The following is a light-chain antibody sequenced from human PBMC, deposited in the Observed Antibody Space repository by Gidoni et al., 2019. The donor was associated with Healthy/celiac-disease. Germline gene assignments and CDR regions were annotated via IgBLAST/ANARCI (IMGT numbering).Light chain of an antibody. CDR2: DAS. V-gene: IGKV1-33*01. CDR3: QQYDNPLFT. Sequence: DMQMTQSPSSLSASVGDRVTITCQASQDISNYLNWYQQKPGKAPKLLIYDASNLETGVPSRFSGSGSGTDFTFTISRLPPEDIATYYCQQYDNPLFTFGPGTKVDIK. CDR1: QDISNY. J-gene: IGKJ3*01.